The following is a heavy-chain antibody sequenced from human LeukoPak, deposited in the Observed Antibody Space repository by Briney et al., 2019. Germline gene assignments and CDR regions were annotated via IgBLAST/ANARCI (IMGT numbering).Heavy chain of an antibody. D-gene: IGHD2-2*01. J-gene: IGHJ5*02. CDR3: ARGDCSSTSCLFDP. V-gene: IGHV4-30-2*01. CDR1: GGSISSGGYS. CDR2: IYHSGST. Sequence: SQTLSLTCAVSGGSISSGGYSWSWIRQPPGTGLEWIGYIYHSGSTYYNPSLKSRVTISVDRSKNQFSLKLSSVTAADTVVYYCARGDCSSTSCLFDPWGQGTLVTVSS.